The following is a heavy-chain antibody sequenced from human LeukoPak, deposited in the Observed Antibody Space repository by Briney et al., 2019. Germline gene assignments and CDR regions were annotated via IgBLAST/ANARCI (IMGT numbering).Heavy chain of an antibody. J-gene: IGHJ6*02. CDR3: ARRYALAYCSGGSCHHYYYYGMDV. CDR1: GYTFTSYG. Sequence: ASVKVSCKASGYTFTSYGISWVRQAPGQGLEWMGWISAYNGNTNYAQKLQGRVTMTTDTSTSTAYMELRSLRSDDTAVSSCARRYALAYCSGGSCHHYYYYGMDVWGQGTTVTVSS. CDR2: ISAYNGNT. D-gene: IGHD2-15*01. V-gene: IGHV1-18*01.